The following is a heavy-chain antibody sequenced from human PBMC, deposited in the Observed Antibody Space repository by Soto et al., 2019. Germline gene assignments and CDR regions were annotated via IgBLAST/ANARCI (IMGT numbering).Heavy chain of an antibody. CDR2: IYYSGST. CDR3: ARAWVAGTDNPYYFDY. Sequence: PSDTLSLTCTVSGGSISSYYWSWIRQPPGKGLEWIGYIYYSGSTNYNPSLKSRVTISVDTSKNQFSLKLSSVTVADTAVYYCARAWVAGTDNPYYFDYWGQGTLVTVSS. V-gene: IGHV4-59*01. CDR1: GGSISSYY. J-gene: IGHJ4*02. D-gene: IGHD6-19*01.